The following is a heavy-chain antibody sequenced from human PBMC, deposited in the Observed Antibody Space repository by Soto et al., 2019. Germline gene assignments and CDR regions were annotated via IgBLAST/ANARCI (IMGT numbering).Heavy chain of an antibody. CDR3: AKTDSSGGNSLIFDY. D-gene: IGHD2-21*01. CDR1: GFSFSSFA. J-gene: IGHJ4*02. Sequence: PGGSMRLSCAASGFSFSSFAMSWVRQAPGKGLEWVSAINAGGTSTYYADSVKGRFTISRDNSKNTMFVQMNSLRAEDTAIYFCAKTDSSGGNSLIFDYWGQGTLVTVSS. CDR2: INAGGTST. V-gene: IGHV3-23*01.